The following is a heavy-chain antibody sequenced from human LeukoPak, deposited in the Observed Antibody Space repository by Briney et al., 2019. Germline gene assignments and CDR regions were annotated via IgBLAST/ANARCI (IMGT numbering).Heavy chain of an antibody. CDR2: IGTAGNT. D-gene: IGHD6-19*01. V-gene: IGHV3-13*01. J-gene: IGHJ4*02. Sequence: PGGSLRLSCAASGFTFRTYDMHWVRQPTGKGLEWVSVIGTAGNTYYADSVKGRFTISRENAKNSLYLQMDNLRAEDTAVYYCARSKSYSSGWTDFDCWGQGTLVTVSS. CDR3: ARSKSYSSGWTDFDC. CDR1: GFTFRTYD.